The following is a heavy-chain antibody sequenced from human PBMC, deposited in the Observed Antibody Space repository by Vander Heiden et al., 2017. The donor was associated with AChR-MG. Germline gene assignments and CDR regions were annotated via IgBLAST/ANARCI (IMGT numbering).Heavy chain of an antibody. J-gene: IGHJ6*02. CDR1: GYTFTSYY. CDR2: INPSGGST. D-gene: IGHD2-2*02. CDR3: ARGKRDCSSTSCYIGYYGMDV. V-gene: IGHV1-46*01. Sequence: QVQLVQSGAEVKKPGASVKVSCTASGYTFTSYYMHWVRQAPGQGLEWMGIINPSGGSTSYAQKFQGRVTMTRDTSTSTVYMELSSLRSEDTAVYYCARGKRDCSSTSCYIGYYGMDVWGQGTTVTVSS.